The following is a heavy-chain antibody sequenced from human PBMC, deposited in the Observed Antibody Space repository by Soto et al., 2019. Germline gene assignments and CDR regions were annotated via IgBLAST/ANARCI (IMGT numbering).Heavy chain of an antibody. V-gene: IGHV1-69*12. J-gene: IGHJ4*02. CDR1: GGTFSSYA. Sequence: QVQLVQSGAEVKKPGSSVMVSCKASGGTFSSYAITWVRQAPGQGLECMGGIIPMFGTVNYAQKFQGRVTTPGGPPPGPAYMQVSPPRSGGTAVYYWAGEGGGGGYFPLWGQGTLVTVSS. D-gene: IGHD3-9*01. CDR3: AGEGGGGGYFPL. CDR2: IIPMFGTV.